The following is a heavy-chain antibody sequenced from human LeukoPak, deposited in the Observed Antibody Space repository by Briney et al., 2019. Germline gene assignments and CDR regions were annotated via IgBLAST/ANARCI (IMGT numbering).Heavy chain of an antibody. Sequence: SETLSLTCTVSGGSISSYYWSWIRQPPGKGLEWIGYIYYSGNTNYNPSLKSRVTISVDTSKNQISQKLSSVTAADTAVYYCARHRTVTNNFDYWGQGTLVTVSS. CDR1: GGSISSYY. CDR3: ARHRTVTNNFDY. J-gene: IGHJ4*02. CDR2: IYYSGNT. V-gene: IGHV4-59*08. D-gene: IGHD4-11*01.